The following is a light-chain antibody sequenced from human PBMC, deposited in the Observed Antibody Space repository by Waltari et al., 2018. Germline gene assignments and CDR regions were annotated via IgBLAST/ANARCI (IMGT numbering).Light chain of an antibody. J-gene: IGLJ2*01. CDR1: SRNVGSYNY. CDR2: EVN. CDR3: SSYGSSEV. V-gene: IGLV2-8*01. Sequence: QSALTQPPSASGSPGQSVPISCTGTSRNVGSYNYVSWYQQHPGKAPKLIIYEVNKRPSGVPDRFSGSKSDNTASLTVSGLQAEDEADYYCSSYGSSEVFGGGTKVTVL.